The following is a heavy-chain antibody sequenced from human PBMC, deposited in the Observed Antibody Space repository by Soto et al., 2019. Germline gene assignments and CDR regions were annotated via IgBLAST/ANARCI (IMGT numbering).Heavy chain of an antibody. CDR1: GFTFDDYT. Sequence: GGSLRLSCAASGFTFDDYTMHWVRQAPGKGLEWVSLISWDGGSTYYADSVKGRFTISRDNSKNSLYLQMNSLRTEDTALYYCASLAAAASNYYYGMDVWGQGTTVTVSS. CDR2: ISWDGGST. V-gene: IGHV3-43*01. CDR3: ASLAAAASNYYYGMDV. D-gene: IGHD6-13*01. J-gene: IGHJ6*02.